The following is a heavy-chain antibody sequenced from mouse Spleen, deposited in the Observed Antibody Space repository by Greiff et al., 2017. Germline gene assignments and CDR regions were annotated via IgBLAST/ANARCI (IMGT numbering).Heavy chain of an antibody. CDR1: GYTFTSYW. V-gene: IGHV1-55*01. J-gene: IGHJ2*01. CDR3: AREGDYYGSSFEYYFDY. Sequence: QVQLQQPGAELVKPGASVKMSCKAPGYTFTSYWITWVKQRPGQGLEWIGDIYPGSGSTNYNEKFKSKATLTVDTSSSTAYMQLSSLTSEDSAVYYCAREGDYYGSSFEYYFDYWGQGTTLTVSS. CDR2: IYPGSGST. D-gene: IGHD1-1*01.